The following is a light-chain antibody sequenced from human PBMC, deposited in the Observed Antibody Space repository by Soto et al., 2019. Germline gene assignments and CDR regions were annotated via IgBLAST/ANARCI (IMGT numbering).Light chain of an antibody. Sequence: QSALTQPAPLSGSPGQSITISCTGTSSEVGSYNLVSWYQQHPGKAPKLMIYEVSKRPSGVSNRFSGSKSGNTASLTISGLQAEDEADYYCCSYAGSSTFYVFGTGTKVTVL. CDR3: CSYAGSSTFYV. V-gene: IGLV2-23*02. J-gene: IGLJ1*01. CDR1: SSEVGSYNL. CDR2: EVS.